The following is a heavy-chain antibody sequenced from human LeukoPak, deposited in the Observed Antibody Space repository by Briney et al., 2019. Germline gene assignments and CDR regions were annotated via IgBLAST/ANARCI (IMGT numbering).Heavy chain of an antibody. D-gene: IGHD2-2*01. Sequence: PSETLSLTCAVYVESFSDHYWTWIRRPPGKGLEWIGEIHHSGSTNYRLSLKSRVTISVDRSKNQFSLKLTSVTAADTAVYYCARSPATSWSNFDYWGQGTLVTVSS. CDR3: ARSPATSWSNFDY. CDR2: IHHSGST. CDR1: VESFSDHY. J-gene: IGHJ4*02. V-gene: IGHV4-34*01.